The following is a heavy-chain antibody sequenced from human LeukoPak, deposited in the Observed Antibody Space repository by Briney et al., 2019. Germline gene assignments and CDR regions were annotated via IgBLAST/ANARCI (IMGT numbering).Heavy chain of an antibody. CDR2: INHDGSST. CDR1: GFIFSNYW. CDR3: ARDGISCTGGHCYFAS. D-gene: IGHD2-8*02. V-gene: IGHV3-74*01. Sequence: PGGSLRLSCAPSGFIFSNYWMHWVRQAPGKGLVWVSRINHDGSSTTYADSVRGGFTICRDIARNTLYLQMNGLRAEDTAVYYCARDGISCTGGHCYFASWGQGTLVTVSS. J-gene: IGHJ4*02.